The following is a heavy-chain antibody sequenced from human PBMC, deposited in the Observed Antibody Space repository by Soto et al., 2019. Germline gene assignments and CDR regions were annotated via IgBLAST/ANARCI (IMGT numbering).Heavy chain of an antibody. CDR2: IGTAGDT. D-gene: IGHD2-15*01. CDR1: GFTFSNYA. Sequence: EVQLVESGGGLVQPGGSLRLSCAASGFTFSNYAMNWVRQVTGKGLEWVSTIGTAGDTYYPGSVKGRFTISRENAKNSLYLQMNSLRAEDTAVYYCARGRLISLYYFDYWGQGTLVTVSS. CDR3: ARGRLISLYYFDY. V-gene: IGHV3-13*01. J-gene: IGHJ4*02.